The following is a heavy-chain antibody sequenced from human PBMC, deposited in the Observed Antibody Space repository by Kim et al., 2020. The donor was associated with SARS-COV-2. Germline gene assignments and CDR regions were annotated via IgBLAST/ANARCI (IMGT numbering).Heavy chain of an antibody. CDR2: IYYSGST. V-gene: IGHV4-39*01. D-gene: IGHD6-13*01. CDR1: GGSIISSSYY. J-gene: IGHJ4*02. Sequence: SETLSLTCTVSGGSIISSSYYWGWIRQPPGKGLEWIGSIYYSGSTYYNPSLKSRVTISVDTSKNQFSLRLSSVTAADTAVYYCASVSRIAAAGGFDYWGQGTLVTVSS. CDR3: ASVSRIAAAGGFDY.